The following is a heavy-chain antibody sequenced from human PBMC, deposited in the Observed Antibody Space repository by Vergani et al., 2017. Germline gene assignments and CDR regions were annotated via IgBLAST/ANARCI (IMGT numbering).Heavy chain of an antibody. D-gene: IGHD4-23*01. CDR3: ARVDYGGNSPELYYYYMDV. CDR2: IYHSGST. CDR1: GYSISSGYY. V-gene: IGHV4-38-2*02. J-gene: IGHJ6*03. Sequence: QLQLQESGPGLVKPSETLSLTCTVSGYSISSGYYWGWIRQPPGKGLEWIGSIYHSGSTYYNPSLKSRVTISVDTSKNQFSLKLSSVTAADTAVYYCARVDYGGNSPELYYYYMDVWGKGTTVTVSS.